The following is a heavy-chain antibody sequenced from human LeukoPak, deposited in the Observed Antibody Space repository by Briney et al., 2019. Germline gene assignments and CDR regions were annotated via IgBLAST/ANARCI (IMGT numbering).Heavy chain of an antibody. CDR2: ISYDGSNK. CDR3: AKERIVVVPAAFDY. Sequence: GRSLRLSCAASGFTFSSYGMHWVRQAPGKGPEWVAVISYDGSNKYYADSVKGRFTISRDNSKNTLYLQMNSLRAEDTAVYYCAKERIVVVPAAFDYWGQGTLVTVSS. D-gene: IGHD2-2*01. J-gene: IGHJ4*02. V-gene: IGHV3-30*18. CDR1: GFTFSSYG.